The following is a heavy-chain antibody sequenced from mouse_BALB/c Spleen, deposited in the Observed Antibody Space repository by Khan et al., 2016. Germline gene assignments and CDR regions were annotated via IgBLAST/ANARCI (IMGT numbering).Heavy chain of an antibody. CDR2: IFPGSGST. V-gene: IGHV1-77*01. Sequence: QVQLQQSGTELPRPGASVKLSCKAAGYTFTDYYLHWVKQRTGQGLEWIGEIFPGSGSTYYNEKFKGKASLTADTSSSTACLQLSSLRSENSAGSLCATSYYGYFAMDYWGHGASVTVSA. CDR3: ATSYYGYFAMDY. D-gene: IGHD1-2*01. CDR1: GYTFTDYY. J-gene: IGHJ4*01.